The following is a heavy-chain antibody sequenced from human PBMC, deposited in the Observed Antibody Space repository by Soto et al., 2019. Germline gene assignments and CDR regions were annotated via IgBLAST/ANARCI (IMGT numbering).Heavy chain of an antibody. J-gene: IGHJ4*02. Sequence: PSETLSLTCTVSGGSISPSYWNWVRQPPGKRPEWIGCIYYTGNTHYNPSLKSRVTISRDTSKNQFSLELTSVTAADTAIYYCTRGGDPYKTGHWGQGTLVTVSS. CDR3: TRGGDPYKTGH. CDR1: GGSISPSY. D-gene: IGHD2-21*01. CDR2: IYYTGNT. V-gene: IGHV4-59*01.